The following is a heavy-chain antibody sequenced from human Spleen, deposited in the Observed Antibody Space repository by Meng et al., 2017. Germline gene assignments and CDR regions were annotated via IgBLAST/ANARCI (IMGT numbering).Heavy chain of an antibody. CDR2: LSFDGAQI. V-gene: IGHV3-30*01. CDR1: GLTFNTYA. Sequence: VGVVSSGGGLPQPWGSLRLSCAASGLTFNTYAMHWVRQAPGKGLEWVSLLSFDGAQIYYSDSVRGRFTISRDNSKNTLYLQMNSLRAEDTAVYYCARDKPPNDVWGRGTLVTVSS. J-gene: IGHJ2*01. CDR3: ARDKPPNDV.